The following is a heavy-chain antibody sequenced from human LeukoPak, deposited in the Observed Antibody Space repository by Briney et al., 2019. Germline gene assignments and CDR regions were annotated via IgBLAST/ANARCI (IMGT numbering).Heavy chain of an antibody. J-gene: IGHJ6*03. D-gene: IGHD6-13*01. CDR2: INHSGST. Sequence: PSETLSLTCAVYGGSFSGYYWSWIRQPPGKGLEWIGEINHSGSTNYNPSLKSRVTISVDTSKNQFSLKLSSVTAADTAVYYCARGLITRLIAAASGYYMDVWGKGTTVTVSS. CDR3: ARGLITRLIAAASGYYMDV. CDR1: GGSFSGYY. V-gene: IGHV4-34*01.